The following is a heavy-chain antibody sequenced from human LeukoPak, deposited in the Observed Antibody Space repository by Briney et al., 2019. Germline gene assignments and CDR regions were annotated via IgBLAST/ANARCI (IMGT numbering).Heavy chain of an antibody. D-gene: IGHD7-27*01. CDR3: ARVTAGEFDY. CDR1: GFTFSSYG. Sequence: PGGSLRLSCAASGFTFSSYGMHWVRQAPGKGLEWVAFIRYDGSNKYYADSVKGRFTISRDNSKNTLYLQMNSLRDEDTAVYYCARVTAGEFDYWGQGTLVTVSS. J-gene: IGHJ4*02. V-gene: IGHV3-30*02. CDR2: IRYDGSNK.